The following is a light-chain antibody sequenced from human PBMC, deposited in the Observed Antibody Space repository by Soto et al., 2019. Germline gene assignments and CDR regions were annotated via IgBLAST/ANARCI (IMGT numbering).Light chain of an antibody. CDR2: GAS. CDR1: QSVSSN. CDR3: QQYSAWPLT. Sequence: EIVMTQSPATLSVSPGERATLFCRASQSVSSNFLAWYQQKPGQAPRLLIHGASTRATGIPARFSGSGSGTEFTLTISSLQSADFAVYYCQQYSAWPLTFGGGTKVEIK. V-gene: IGKV3-15*01. J-gene: IGKJ4*01.